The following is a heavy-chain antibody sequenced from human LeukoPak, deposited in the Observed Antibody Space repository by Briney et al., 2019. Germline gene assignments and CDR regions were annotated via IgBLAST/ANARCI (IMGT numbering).Heavy chain of an antibody. CDR1: GGSISSSSYY. CDR3: ARRSSRVRGVISPFDY. Sequence: PSETLSLTCTVSGGSISSSSYYWGWIRQPPGKGLEWIGSIYYSASTYYNPSLKSRVTISVDTSKNQFSLKLSSVTAADTAVYYCARRSSRVRGVISPFDYWGQGTLVTVSS. V-gene: IGHV4-39*01. CDR2: IYYSAST. D-gene: IGHD3-10*01. J-gene: IGHJ4*02.